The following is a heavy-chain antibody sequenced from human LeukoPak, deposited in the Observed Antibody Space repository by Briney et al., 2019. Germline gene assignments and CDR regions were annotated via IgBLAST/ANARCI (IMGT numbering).Heavy chain of an antibody. D-gene: IGHD4-17*01. J-gene: IGHJ3*02. V-gene: IGHV1-2*02. CDR2: INPNSGGT. CDR3: ARFPVTTGLAAFDI. CDR1: GYTFTGYY. Sequence: ASVKVSCKASGYTFTGYYMHWVRQAPGQGLEWMGWINPNSGGTNYAQKFQGRVTMTRDTSISTAYMELSRLRSDDTAVYYCARFPVTTGLAAFDIWGQGTMVTVSS.